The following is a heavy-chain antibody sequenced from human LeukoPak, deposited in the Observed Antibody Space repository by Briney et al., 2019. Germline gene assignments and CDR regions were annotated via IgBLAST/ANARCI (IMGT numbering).Heavy chain of an antibody. Sequence: PGRSLRLSCAASGFTFDDYAMHWVRQAPGKGLEWVSGISWNSGSIGYADSVKGRFTISRDNAKNSLYLQMNSLRAEDTALYYCAKDGDYDSSGELDYWGQGTLVTVSS. V-gene: IGHV3-9*01. D-gene: IGHD3-22*01. CDR1: GFTFDDYA. CDR3: AKDGDYDSSGELDY. CDR2: ISWNSGSI. J-gene: IGHJ4*02.